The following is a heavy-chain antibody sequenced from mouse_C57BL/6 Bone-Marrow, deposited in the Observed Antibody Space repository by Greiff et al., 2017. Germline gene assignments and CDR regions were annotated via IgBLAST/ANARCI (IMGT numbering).Heavy chain of an antibody. D-gene: IGHD4-1*01. V-gene: IGHV1-55*01. CDR1: GYTFTSYW. CDR2: IYPGSGST. CDR3: ARRLVTGTTPWFAY. J-gene: IGHJ3*01. Sequence: QVHVKQPGAELVKPGASVKMSCKASGYTFTSYWITWVKQRPGQGLEWIGDIYPGSGSTNYNEKFKSKATLTVDTSSSTAYMQLSSLTSEDSAVYYCARRLVTGTTPWFAYWGQGTLVTVSA.